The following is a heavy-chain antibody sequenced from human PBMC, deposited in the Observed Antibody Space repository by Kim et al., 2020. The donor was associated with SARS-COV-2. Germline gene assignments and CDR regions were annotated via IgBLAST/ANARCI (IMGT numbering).Heavy chain of an antibody. V-gene: IGHV1-3*01. J-gene: IGHJ5*02. D-gene: IGHD3-9*01. CDR2: INAGNGNT. CDR3: ARDRRVDILTGRRGSGWFDP. CDR1: GYTFTSYA. Sequence: ASVKVSCKASGYTFTSYAMHWVRQAPGQRLEWMGWINAGNGNTKYSQKFQGRVTITRDTSASTAYMELSSLRSEDTAVYYCARDRRVDILTGRRGSGWFDPWGQGTLVTVSS.